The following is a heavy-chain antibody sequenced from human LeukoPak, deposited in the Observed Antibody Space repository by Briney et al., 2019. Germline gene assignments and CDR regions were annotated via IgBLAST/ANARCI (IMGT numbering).Heavy chain of an antibody. J-gene: IGHJ4*02. D-gene: IGHD1-26*01. CDR3: ARSAVGTSCCTAVDY. CDR1: GFTFSTYA. V-gene: IGHV3-23*01. CDR2: ISTSGDRT. Sequence: PVGSLRLSCAASGFTFSTYAMTWVRQAPGKGLEWVSGISTSGDRTYYADSVKGRFTISRDNSKNTLYLQMNSLRAEDTAEYYCARSAVGTSCCTAVDYWGQGTLVTVSS.